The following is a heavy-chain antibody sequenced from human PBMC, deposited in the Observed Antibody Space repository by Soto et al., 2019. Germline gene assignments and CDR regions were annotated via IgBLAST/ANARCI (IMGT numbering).Heavy chain of an antibody. V-gene: IGHV3-7*01. CDR2: MKGDGSKE. CDR3: ARDLNYGVSTVYYDVFDT. Sequence: VQLVESGGGLVQPGGSLRLSCLASGFTFSTSWMTWVRQAPGKGLEWVANMKGDGSKENYVDSVKGRFTISRDNAKNSLCLQMNSLRDEDTALYYCARDLNYGVSTVYYDVFDTWGQGTMVTVSP. D-gene: IGHD4-17*01. CDR1: GFTFSTSW. J-gene: IGHJ3*02.